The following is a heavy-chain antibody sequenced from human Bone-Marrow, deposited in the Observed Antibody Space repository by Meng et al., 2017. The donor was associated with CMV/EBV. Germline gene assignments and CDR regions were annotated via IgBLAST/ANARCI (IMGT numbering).Heavy chain of an antibody. CDR3: ARLPSRYYYDSSGYYRSSY. D-gene: IGHD3-22*01. CDR2: INHSGST. V-gene: IGHV4-34*01. Sequence: SDPLSLTCAVYGGSFSGYYWSWIRQPPGKGLEWIGEINHSGSTNYNPSLKSRVTISVDTSKNQFSLKLSSVTAADTAVYYCARLPSRYYYDSSGYYRSSYWGQGTLVTVSS. J-gene: IGHJ4*02. CDR1: GGSFSGYY.